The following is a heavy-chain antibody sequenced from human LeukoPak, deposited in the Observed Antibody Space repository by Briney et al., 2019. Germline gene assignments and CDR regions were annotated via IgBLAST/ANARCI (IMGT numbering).Heavy chain of an antibody. J-gene: IGHJ3*02. D-gene: IGHD2-15*01. V-gene: IGHV1-2*02. CDR2: INPNSGGT. Sequence: ASVKVSCKASGYTFTGYYMHWVRQAPGQGLEWMGWINPNSGGTNYAQKFQGRVTITRDTSISTAYMELSRLRSDDTAVYYCARDERDCSGGSCYADDAFDIWGQGTMVTVSS. CDR1: GYTFTGYY. CDR3: ARDERDCSGGSCYADDAFDI.